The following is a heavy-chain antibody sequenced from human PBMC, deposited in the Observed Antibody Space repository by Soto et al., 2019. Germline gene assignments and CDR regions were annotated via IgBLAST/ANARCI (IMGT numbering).Heavy chain of an antibody. CDR1: GFTFSSYA. D-gene: IGHD3-22*01. CDR3: ANVTSWYHDSSGYSARLGYFGC. CDR2: ISGSGGST. V-gene: IGHV3-23*01. Sequence: GGSLRLSCAASGFTFSSYAMSWVHQAPGKXLEWVSAISGSGGSTYYADSVKGRFTISRDNSKNTLYLQMNSLRAEDTAVYYCANVTSWYHDSSGYSARLGYFGCWEQGSLFTVSS. J-gene: IGHJ4*02.